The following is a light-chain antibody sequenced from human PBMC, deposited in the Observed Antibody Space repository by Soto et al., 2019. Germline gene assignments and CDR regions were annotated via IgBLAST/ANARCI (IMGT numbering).Light chain of an antibody. Sequence: QSALTQHASVSGSPGQSIAISCTGTSSDVGSYNYVSWYQHHPGKAPKVMIYDVSSRPSGVSNRFSGSKSGNTASLTISGLQAEDEADYYCISYTTISTYVFGTGTKVTVL. J-gene: IGLJ1*01. CDR2: DVS. CDR3: ISYTTISTYV. V-gene: IGLV2-14*03. CDR1: SSDVGSYNY.